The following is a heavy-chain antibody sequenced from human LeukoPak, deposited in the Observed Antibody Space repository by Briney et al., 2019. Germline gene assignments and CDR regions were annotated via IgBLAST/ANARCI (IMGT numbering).Heavy chain of an antibody. Sequence: PSETLSLTCTVSGYSISSGHYWGWIRQPPGKGLEWIGSMYHSGSTYYNPPLKSRVTISEDTSKNQFSLKLSSVTAADTAVYYCARARYFVRNWFDPWGQGTLVTVSS. D-gene: IGHD3-9*01. CDR3: ARARYFVRNWFDP. V-gene: IGHV4-38-2*02. CDR2: MYHSGST. CDR1: GYSISSGHY. J-gene: IGHJ5*02.